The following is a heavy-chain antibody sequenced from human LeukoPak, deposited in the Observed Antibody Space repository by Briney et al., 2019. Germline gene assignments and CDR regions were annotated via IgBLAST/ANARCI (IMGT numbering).Heavy chain of an antibody. CDR3: AKNCRGLPDEPFDY. CDR2: IRYDGSNK. V-gene: IGHV3-30*02. D-gene: IGHD4-17*01. J-gene: IGHJ4*02. Sequence: GGSLGPSCAASGFTFSSYGTHWVRQAPGKGLEWVAFIRYDGSNKYYADSVKGRFTISRDNSKNTLYVQMNSLRAEDTAVYYCAKNCRGLPDEPFDYWGQGTLVTVSS. CDR1: GFTFSSYG.